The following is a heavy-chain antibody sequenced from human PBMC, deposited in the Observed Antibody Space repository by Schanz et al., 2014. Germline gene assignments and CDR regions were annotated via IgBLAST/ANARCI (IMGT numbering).Heavy chain of an antibody. CDR3: ARDRLAAQGIDS. Sequence: QVQLQESGPGLVKASGTLSLTCAVSGGSIGSSNWWSWVRQPPGKGLEWIGEVYHSGTTNYNPSLKSRVTISVDTSKNQFSLNLSSVTAADTAVYYCARDRLAAQGIDSWGQGTLVTVSS. CDR1: GGSIGSSNW. V-gene: IGHV4-4*02. J-gene: IGHJ4*02. D-gene: IGHD6-6*01. CDR2: VYHSGTT.